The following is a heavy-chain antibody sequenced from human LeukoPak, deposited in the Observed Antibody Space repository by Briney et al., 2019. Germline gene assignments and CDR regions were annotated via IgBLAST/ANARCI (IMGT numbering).Heavy chain of an antibody. Sequence: SETLSLTCAVYGGSFTIYSWTWIRQSPGKGLEWIGEINHSGNTNYNPSLKSRVTISVDTSKNQFSLKLSSVTAADTAVYYCARGLADYSNYPSLDYWGQGTLVTVSS. D-gene: IGHD4-11*01. CDR1: GGSFTIYS. CDR2: INHSGNT. CDR3: ARGLADYSNYPSLDY. J-gene: IGHJ4*02. V-gene: IGHV4-34*01.